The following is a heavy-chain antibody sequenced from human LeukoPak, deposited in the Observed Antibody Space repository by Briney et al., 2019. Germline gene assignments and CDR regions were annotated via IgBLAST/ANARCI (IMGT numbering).Heavy chain of an antibody. CDR3: ARSYDFWSGPPFDP. V-gene: IGHV1-2*02. D-gene: IGHD3-3*01. CDR1: GYTFTGHY. Sequence: ASVKVSCKASGYTFTGHYMHWVRQAPGQGLEWMGWINPNSGGTKYAQRFQGRVTLTRDTSISTAYMELSRLRCDDTAVYYCARSYDFWSGPPFDPWGQGTLVTVSS. CDR2: INPNSGGT. J-gene: IGHJ5*02.